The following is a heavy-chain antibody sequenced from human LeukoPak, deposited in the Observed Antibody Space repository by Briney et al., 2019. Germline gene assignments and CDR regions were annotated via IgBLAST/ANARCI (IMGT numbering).Heavy chain of an antibody. CDR3: AREGWFEDAFDI. CDR1: GFTFSSYW. D-gene: IGHD3-10*01. V-gene: IGHV3-7*01. CDR2: IKQDGSEK. J-gene: IGHJ3*02. Sequence: GGSLRLSSAASGFTFSSYWMSWVRQAPGKGLEWVANIKQDGSEKYYVDSVKGRFTTSRDNAKNSLYLQMNSLRAEDTAVYYCAREGWFEDAFDIWGQGTMVTVSS.